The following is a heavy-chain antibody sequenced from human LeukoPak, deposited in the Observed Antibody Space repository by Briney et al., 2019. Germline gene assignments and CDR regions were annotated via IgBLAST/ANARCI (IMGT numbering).Heavy chain of an antibody. J-gene: IGHJ3*02. D-gene: IGHD3-22*01. CDR2: IYHSEST. V-gene: IGHV4-30-2*01. CDR3: ARVPFDYYDSDDYYYHDAFDI. Sequence: SETLSLTCAVSGGSINNGGYSWIWIRQPPGKGLEWIGYIYHSESTHYNPSLKNRVTISIDRSKNQLSLNLSSVTAADTAVYYCARVPFDYYDSDDYYYHDAFDIWGQGTMVTVSS. CDR1: GGSINNGGYS.